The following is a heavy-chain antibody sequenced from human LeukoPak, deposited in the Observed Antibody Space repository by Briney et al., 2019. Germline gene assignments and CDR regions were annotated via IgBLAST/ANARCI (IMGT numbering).Heavy chain of an antibody. Sequence: GESLKISCKGSGYSFTSYWIGWVRQMPGKGLEWMGRIDPSDSYTNYSPSFQGHVTISADKSISTAYLQWSSLKASDTAMYYCARQEATVTGYFDYWGQGTLVTVSS. CDR3: ARQEATVTGYFDY. V-gene: IGHV5-10-1*01. CDR2: IDPSDSYT. D-gene: IGHD4-11*01. J-gene: IGHJ4*02. CDR1: GYSFTSYW.